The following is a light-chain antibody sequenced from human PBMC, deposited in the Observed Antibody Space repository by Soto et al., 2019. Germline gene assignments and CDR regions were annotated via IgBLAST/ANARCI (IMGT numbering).Light chain of an antibody. CDR2: DVS. J-gene: IGLJ2*01. Sequence: QSALTQPASVSGSPGQSITISCTGTSSDVGGYNYVSWYQQHPGKAPKLMIYDVSNRPSGVSNRFSGSKSGNTASLTISGLQAEDEADYYCNSYTSSSTGHVVFGGGTKLTVL. CDR3: NSYTSSSTGHVV. CDR1: SSDVGGYNY. V-gene: IGLV2-14*01.